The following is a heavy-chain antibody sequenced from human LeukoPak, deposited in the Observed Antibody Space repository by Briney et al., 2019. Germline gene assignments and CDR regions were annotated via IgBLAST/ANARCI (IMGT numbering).Heavy chain of an antibody. V-gene: IGHV3-30*04. J-gene: IGHJ4*02. CDR2: ISFDGNNK. Sequence: PGGSLRLSCAASGFTFSTYAMHWVRQAPGKGLEWVAVISFDGNNKYYADSVKGRFTISRDNAKNSLYLQMNSLRAEDTAVYYCARGEYGSGSYHIDYWGQGTLVTVSS. D-gene: IGHD3-10*01. CDR3: ARGEYGSGSYHIDY. CDR1: GFTFSTYA.